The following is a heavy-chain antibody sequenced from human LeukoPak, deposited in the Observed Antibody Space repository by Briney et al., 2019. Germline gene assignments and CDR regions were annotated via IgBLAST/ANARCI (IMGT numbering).Heavy chain of an antibody. Sequence: PSETLSLTFAVYGESFTTFYWGWIRQTPGKGLEWIGEINHTGSTNYNPSLKSRVTISVDTSKNQFSLKLSSVTAADTAVYYCARDKRFGEFFDYWGQGTLVTISS. CDR3: ARDKRFGEFFDY. V-gene: IGHV4-34*01. J-gene: IGHJ4*02. D-gene: IGHD3-10*01. CDR2: INHTGST. CDR1: GESFTTFY.